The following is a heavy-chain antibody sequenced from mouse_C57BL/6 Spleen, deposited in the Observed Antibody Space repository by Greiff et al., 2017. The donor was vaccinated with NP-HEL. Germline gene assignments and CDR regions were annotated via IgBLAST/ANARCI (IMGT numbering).Heavy chain of an antibody. Sequence: EVQLQQSGPVLVKPGASVKMSCKASGYTFTDYYMNWVKQSHGKSLEWIGVINPYNGGTSYNQKFKGKATLTVDKSSSTAYMELNSLTSEDSAVYYCARRWGYFDVWGTGTTVTVSS. J-gene: IGHJ1*03. CDR2: INPYNGGT. CDR3: ARRWGYFDV. D-gene: IGHD1-1*02. V-gene: IGHV1-19*01. CDR1: GYTFTDYY.